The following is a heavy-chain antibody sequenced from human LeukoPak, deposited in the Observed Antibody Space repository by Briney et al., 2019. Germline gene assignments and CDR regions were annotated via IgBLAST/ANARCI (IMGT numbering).Heavy chain of an antibody. CDR3: AKDTGRITITVPKDAFDI. D-gene: IGHD1-20*01. J-gene: IGHJ3*02. CDR2: IRGSGGTT. CDR1: GFTFSSYG. V-gene: IGHV3-23*01. Sequence: GGSLRLSCTASGFTFSSYGMCWVRQAPGKGLEWVSAIRGSGGTTYYADSVKGRFTISRDNSKNTLYLQMNSLRAEDTAVNYCAKDTGRITITVPKDAFDIWGQGTMVTVSS.